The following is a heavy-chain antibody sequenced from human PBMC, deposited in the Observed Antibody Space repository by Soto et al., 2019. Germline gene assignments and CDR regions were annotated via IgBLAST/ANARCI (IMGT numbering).Heavy chain of an antibody. J-gene: IGHJ6*02. CDR3: ARDPPVEVAAAYTGLMDV. Sequence: QVQLVQSGAEVKKPGSSVKVSCKASGGIFCSYAISWVRHAPGQGLEWLGGIIPIYGTADYAQKFEGRVTITADESTSTANMELSSLKSEDTAVYYCARDPPVEVAAAYTGLMDVWGQGTTVIVSS. CDR2: IIPIYGTA. V-gene: IGHV1-69*01. D-gene: IGHD3-16*01. CDR1: GGIFCSYA.